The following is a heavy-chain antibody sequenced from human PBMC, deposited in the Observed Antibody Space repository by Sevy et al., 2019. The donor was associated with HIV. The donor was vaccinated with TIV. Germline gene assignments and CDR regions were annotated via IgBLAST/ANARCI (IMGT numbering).Heavy chain of an antibody. D-gene: IGHD2-2*01. V-gene: IGHV3-23*01. CDR3: AREGCSKPHDY. CDR1: GFAFSNYA. J-gene: IGHJ4*02. CDR2: FSFGCGKI. Sequence: GGSLRLSCAASGFAFSNYAMSWVRQAPGKGLEWVSTFSFGCGKINYADSVKGRFTISRDNSKNTLYLQMNSLRAEDTALYYCAREGCSKPHDYWGQGTLVTVSS.